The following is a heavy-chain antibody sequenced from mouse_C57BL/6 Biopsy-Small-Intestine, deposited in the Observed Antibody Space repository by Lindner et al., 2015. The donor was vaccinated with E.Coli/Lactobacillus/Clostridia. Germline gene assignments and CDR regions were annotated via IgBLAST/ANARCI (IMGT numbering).Heavy chain of an antibody. CDR2: ISTYNGCT. V-gene: IGHV1S134*01. CDR1: GYTFTNYG. J-gene: IGHJ4*01. Sequence: SVKVSCKGSGYTFTNYGIIWVRQAPGQGLEWMGWISTYNGCTSYAQKFRGRATMTTDTSTSTAYLDLRSLRSDDTAMYFCAVVPYSSGRRDFAYWGQGTLVTVSS. D-gene: IGHD6-1*01. CDR3: AVVPYSSGRRDFAY.